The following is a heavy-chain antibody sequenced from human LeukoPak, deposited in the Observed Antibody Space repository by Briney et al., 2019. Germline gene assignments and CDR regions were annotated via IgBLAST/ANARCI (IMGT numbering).Heavy chain of an antibody. J-gene: IGHJ4*02. CDR1: GFTFSSYG. V-gene: IGHV3-33*01. D-gene: IGHD3-9*01. CDR3: ARDRYYDILTGYSGDYFDY. Sequence: GGSLRLSCAASGFTFSSYGMHWVRQAPGKGLEWVAVIWYDGSNKYYADSVKGRLTISRDNSKNTLYLQMNSLRAEDTAVYYCARDRYYDILTGYSGDYFDYWGQGTLVTVSS. CDR2: IWYDGSNK.